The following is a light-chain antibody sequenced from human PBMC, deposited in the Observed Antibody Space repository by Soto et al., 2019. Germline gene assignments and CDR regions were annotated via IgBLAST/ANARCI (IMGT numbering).Light chain of an antibody. Sequence: DIHMTQSPSSLSASVGHRVTITCRASQSISSYLNWYQQKPGKAPKLLIYAASSLQSGVPSRFSGIGSGTEFTLTISSLQPEDYATYYCQQSNSTPWTFGQGTKVEIK. CDR3: QQSNSTPWT. CDR1: QSISSY. J-gene: IGKJ1*01. CDR2: AAS. V-gene: IGKV1-39*01.